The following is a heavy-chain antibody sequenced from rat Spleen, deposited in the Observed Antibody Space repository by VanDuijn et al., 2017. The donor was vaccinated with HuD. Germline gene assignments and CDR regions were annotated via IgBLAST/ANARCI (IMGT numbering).Heavy chain of an antibody. Sequence: QVQLKESGPGLVQPSQTLSLTCTVSGFSLTSYSVHWVRQPTGKGLEWMGLIWTGGSTDYNSALKSRLSISRDTSKSQVFLKMNSLQTEDTAIYFCTSPFRWFAYWGQGTLVTVSS. V-gene: IGHV2-30*01. CDR1: GFSLTSYS. CDR2: IWTGGST. CDR3: TSPFRWFAY. J-gene: IGHJ3*01.